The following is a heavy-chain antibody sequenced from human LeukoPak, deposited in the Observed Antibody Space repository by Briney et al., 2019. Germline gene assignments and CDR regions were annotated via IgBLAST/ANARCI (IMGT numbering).Heavy chain of an antibody. V-gene: IGHV1-8*03. CDR3: ARRGGTTPYYYYYMDV. J-gene: IGHJ6*03. CDR2: MNPNSGNT. D-gene: IGHD1-7*01. CDR1: GYTFTSYD. Sequence: ASVKVSCKASGYTFTSYDINWVRQATGQGLEWMGWMNPNSGNTGYAQKFQGRVTITRNTSISTAYMELSSLRSEDTAVYYCARRGGTTPYYYYYMDVWGKGTTVTVSS.